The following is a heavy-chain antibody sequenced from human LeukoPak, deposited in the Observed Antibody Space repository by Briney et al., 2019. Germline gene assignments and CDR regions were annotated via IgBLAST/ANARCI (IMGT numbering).Heavy chain of an antibody. Sequence: GASVTVSCKASGYNFTDYYMHWVRQAPGQGLEWMGWINPSSGGTNSAPKFQGRVTMTRDTTISTAYMEVSRLRSDDTAVFYCARDGSRSGWTPSYYYYGLDVWGQGTTVTVSS. V-gene: IGHV1-2*02. CDR2: INPSSGGT. D-gene: IGHD6-19*01. CDR1: GYNFTDYY. CDR3: ARDGSRSGWTPSYYYYGLDV. J-gene: IGHJ6*02.